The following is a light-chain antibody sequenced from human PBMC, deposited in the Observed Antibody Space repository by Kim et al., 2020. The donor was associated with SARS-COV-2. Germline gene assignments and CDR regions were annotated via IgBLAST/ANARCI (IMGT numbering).Light chain of an antibody. CDR3: QQYYSTPPT. V-gene: IGKV4-1*01. CDR2: WAS. Sequence: DIVMTQSPDSLAVSLGERATINCKSSQNLLYSSNNKNHLAWYQQKPGQPPKLLIYWASTRESGVPDRFSGSGSGTDFTLTISSLQAEDVAVYYCQQYYSTPPTFGGGTKVDIK. J-gene: IGKJ4*01. CDR1: QNLLYSSNNKNH.